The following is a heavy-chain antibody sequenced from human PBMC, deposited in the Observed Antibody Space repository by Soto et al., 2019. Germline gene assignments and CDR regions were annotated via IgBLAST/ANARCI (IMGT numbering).Heavy chain of an antibody. CDR1: GFTFSSYA. D-gene: IGHD2-15*01. J-gene: IGHJ4*02. Sequence: QVQLVESGGGVVQPGRSLRLSCAASGFTFSSYAMHWVRQAPGKGLEWVAVISYDGSNKYYADSVKGRFTISRDNSKNTLYLQMNSLRAEDTAVDYCAREKGVAAILDYWGQGTLVTVSS. CDR2: ISYDGSNK. V-gene: IGHV3-30-3*01. CDR3: AREKGVAAILDY.